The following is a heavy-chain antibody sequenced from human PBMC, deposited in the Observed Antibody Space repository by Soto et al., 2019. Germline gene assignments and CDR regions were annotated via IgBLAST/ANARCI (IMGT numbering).Heavy chain of an antibody. CDR3: AMDYGDRPEYFKH. Sequence: QVQLVQSGPDLKRPGASMKVSCKASGYTFTSYGISWGRQAPGPGLEWIAWISPLKGRTQYSQKAQGRVTLSTDTASNTAYMEMTTLRVDDTAVYYCAMDYGDRPEYFKHWGQGTLVTVS. CDR1: GYTFTSYG. J-gene: IGHJ1*01. D-gene: IGHD4-17*01. CDR2: ISPLKGRT. V-gene: IGHV1-18*04.